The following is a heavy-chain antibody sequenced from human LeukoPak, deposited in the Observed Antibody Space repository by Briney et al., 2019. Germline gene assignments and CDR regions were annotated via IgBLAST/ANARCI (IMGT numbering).Heavy chain of an antibody. Sequence: GESLKISCEGSGYNFIKYWIGWVRQMPGKGLEWMGIVYPGDSDTRYSPSFQGQVTISVDKSISTAYLQWSSLKASDTAMYYCARVTNSGWYSGFDYWGQGTLVTVSS. CDR3: ARVTNSGWYSGFDY. D-gene: IGHD6-19*01. V-gene: IGHV5-51*01. CDR2: VYPGDSDT. CDR1: GYNFIKYW. J-gene: IGHJ4*02.